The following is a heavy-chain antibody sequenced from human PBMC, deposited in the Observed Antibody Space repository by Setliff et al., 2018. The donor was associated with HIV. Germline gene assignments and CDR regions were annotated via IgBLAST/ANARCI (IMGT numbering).Heavy chain of an antibody. D-gene: IGHD6-13*01. CDR1: GSGFTFSSYS. Sequence: GGSLRLSCAASGSGFTFSSYSMNWVRQAPGKGLEWVSTSGNGGIIVYTDSVKGRFTMSRDNSKNTLFLVLTSLRPEDTAVYYCATGGMAAAGPGGGHGLDVWGQGTTVTVSS. J-gene: IGHJ6*02. CDR2: SGNGGII. CDR3: ATGGMAAAGPGGGHGLDV. V-gene: IGHV3-23*01.